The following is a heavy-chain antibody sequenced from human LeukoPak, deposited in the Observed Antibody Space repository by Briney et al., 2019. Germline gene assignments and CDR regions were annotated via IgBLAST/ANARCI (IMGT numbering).Heavy chain of an antibody. Sequence: GGSLRLSCEASGFTFSTYEMNWVRQAPGKGLGWLSYISSSGSSIYSADSVKGRFTISRDNAKNSLYLQMNSLRAEDTAVYYCVRGLVVAATPPYSYYGMDVWGKGTTVTVSS. D-gene: IGHD2-15*01. J-gene: IGHJ6*04. V-gene: IGHV3-48*03. CDR2: ISSSGSSI. CDR3: VRGLVVAATPPYSYYGMDV. CDR1: GFTFSTYE.